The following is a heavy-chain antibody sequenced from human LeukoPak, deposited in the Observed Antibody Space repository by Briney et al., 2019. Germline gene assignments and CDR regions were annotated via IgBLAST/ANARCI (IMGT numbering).Heavy chain of an antibody. CDR1: GYSFTSYW. V-gene: IGHV5-51*01. Sequence: GESLQISCQGSGYSFTSYWIGWVRQLPGKGLEWMGIIYPGDSDTRYSPSFQGQVTISADKSISIAYLQWSSLKASDTAMYYCARPSPYCGGDCYFDIWGQGTMVTVSS. CDR2: IYPGDSDT. J-gene: IGHJ3*02. CDR3: ARPSPYCGGDCYFDI. D-gene: IGHD2-21*02.